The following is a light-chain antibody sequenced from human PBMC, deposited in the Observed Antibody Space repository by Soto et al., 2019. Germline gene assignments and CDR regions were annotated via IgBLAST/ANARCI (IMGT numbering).Light chain of an antibody. CDR1: SSDVGGYDY. Sequence: QSALTQPASVSGSPGQSVTISCTGTSSDVGGYDYVSWYQHHPGKAPKLVIYDVTYRPSGVSDRFSGSKSANTASLTISGLQAEDEADYYCSSYTSSSTYVFGTGPKLTVL. CDR3: SSYTSSSTYV. V-gene: IGLV2-14*01. CDR2: DVT. J-gene: IGLJ1*01.